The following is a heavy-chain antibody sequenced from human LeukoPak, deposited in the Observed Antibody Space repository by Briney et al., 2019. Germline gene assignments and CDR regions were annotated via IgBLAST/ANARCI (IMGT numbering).Heavy chain of an antibody. CDR1: GYSFTSYW. CDR3: ARQTRDGSGSRGYSFDF. J-gene: IGHJ4*02. V-gene: IGHV5-51*01. CDR2: IYPGDSDT. Sequence: GESLKISCKGSGYSFTSYWIGWVRQMPGKGLEWMGIIYPGDSDTRYSPSFQGQVTISVDKSISTAYLQWSSLKASDTAMYYCARQTRDGSGSRGYSFDFWGQGTLVTVSS. D-gene: IGHD3-10*01.